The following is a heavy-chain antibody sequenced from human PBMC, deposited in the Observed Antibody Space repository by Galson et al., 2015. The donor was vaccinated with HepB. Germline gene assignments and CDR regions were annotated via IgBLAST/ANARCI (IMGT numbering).Heavy chain of an antibody. CDR1: GFTFSSYG. CDR2: IWYDGSNK. Sequence: SLRLSCAASGFTFSSYGMHWVRQAPGKGLEWVAVIWYDGSNKYYADSVKGRFTISRDNSKNTLYLQMNSLRAEDTAVYYCARDLPEYSSSYYGMDVWGQGTTVTVSS. D-gene: IGHD6-6*01. V-gene: IGHV3-33*01. J-gene: IGHJ6*02. CDR3: ARDLPEYSSSYYGMDV.